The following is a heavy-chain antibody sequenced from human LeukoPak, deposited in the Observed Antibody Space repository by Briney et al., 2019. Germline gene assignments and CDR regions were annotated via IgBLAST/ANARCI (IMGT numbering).Heavy chain of an antibody. CDR1: GYTFTSYG. D-gene: IGHD6-13*01. Sequence: ASVKVSCKASGYTFTSYGISWVRQAPGQGLEWMGWISAYNGNTNYAQKLQGRVTMTTDTSTSTAYMELRSLRSDDTAVYYCAYSIAAAGTGWFDPWGQGTLVTVSS. CDR2: ISAYNGNT. J-gene: IGHJ5*02. CDR3: AYSIAAAGTGWFDP. V-gene: IGHV1-18*01.